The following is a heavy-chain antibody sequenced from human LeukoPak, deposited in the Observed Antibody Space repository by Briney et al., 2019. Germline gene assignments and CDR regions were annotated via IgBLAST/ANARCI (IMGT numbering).Heavy chain of an antibody. CDR2: ITSSGTSI. Sequence: GGSLRLSCAASGFTFSDYYMSWIRQAPGKGLEWVSYITSSGTSIYHADSVKGRFTISRDNAKSSLYLQMNSLRAEDTAVYYCARAKTAAPIDYYYYYMDVWGKGTTVTVSS. V-gene: IGHV3-11*04. CDR3: ARAKTAAPIDYYYYYMDV. D-gene: IGHD2-15*01. J-gene: IGHJ6*03. CDR1: GFTFSDYY.